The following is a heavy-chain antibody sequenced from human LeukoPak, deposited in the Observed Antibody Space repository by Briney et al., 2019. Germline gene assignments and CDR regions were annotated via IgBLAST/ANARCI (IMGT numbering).Heavy chain of an antibody. CDR3: AGQFPVNRRYSGSYFSFSPRLDY. D-gene: IGHD1-26*01. J-gene: IGHJ4*02. CDR1: GYTFTGYY. CDR2: INPNSGGT. V-gene: IGHV1-2*02. Sequence: EASVKVSCKASGYTFTGYYMHWVRQAPGQGLEWMGWINPNSGGTNYAQKFQGRVTMTRDTSITTAYMELSRLRSDDTAVYYCAGQFPVNRRYSGSYFSFSPRLDYWGQGTLVTVSS.